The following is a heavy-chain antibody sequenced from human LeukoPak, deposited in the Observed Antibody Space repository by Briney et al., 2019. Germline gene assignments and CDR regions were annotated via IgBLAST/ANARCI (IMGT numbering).Heavy chain of an antibody. J-gene: IGHJ4*02. CDR1: GFRFSDYG. Sequence: GGSLRFSCAASGFRFSDYGMHWVRQAPGKGPEWVAYIQYDGIVEVHADSVKGRFTISRDNSKNTLSLQMNSLRIEDTAVYYCSREMGGYQLLKIFDFWGQGTLVTVSS. CDR3: SREMGGYQLLKIFDF. V-gene: IGHV3-30*02. CDR2: IQYDGIVE. D-gene: IGHD2-2*01.